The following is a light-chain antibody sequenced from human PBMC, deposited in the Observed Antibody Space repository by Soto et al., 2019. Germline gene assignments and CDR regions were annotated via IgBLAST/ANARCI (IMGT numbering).Light chain of an antibody. CDR3: QSYDNSNQV. Sequence: NFMLTQPHSVSESPGKTVTISCTRSSGSIASNYVQCYQQRPGSSPTTVIYEDNQRPSGVPDRFSGSIDSSSNSASLTISGLKTEGEADYYCQSYDNSNQVFGGGTKVTVL. CDR1: SGSIASNY. V-gene: IGLV6-57*01. J-gene: IGLJ2*01. CDR2: EDN.